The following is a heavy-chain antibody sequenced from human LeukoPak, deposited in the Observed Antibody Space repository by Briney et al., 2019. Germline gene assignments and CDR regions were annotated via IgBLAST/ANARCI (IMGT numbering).Heavy chain of an antibody. Sequence: SVKVSCKASGGTFSIYAISWVRQAPGQGLEWMGGTIPIFGTANYAQKFQGRVAITTDESTSTAYMELSSLRSEDTAVYYCARGSRRCSSTSCYSNMNWFDPWGQGTLVTVSS. V-gene: IGHV1-69*05. CDR1: GGTFSIYA. D-gene: IGHD2-2*01. J-gene: IGHJ5*02. CDR2: TIPIFGTA. CDR3: ARGSRRCSSTSCYSNMNWFDP.